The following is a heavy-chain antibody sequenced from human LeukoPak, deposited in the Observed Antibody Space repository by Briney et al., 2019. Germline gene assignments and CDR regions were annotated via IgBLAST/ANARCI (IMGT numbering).Heavy chain of an antibody. Sequence: ASVKVSCKAPGYTFTSYGISWVRQAPGQGLEWMGWISAYNGNTNYAQKLQGRVTMTTDTSTSTAYMELRSLRSDDTAVYYCARRTLSGYYLEYDYWGQGTLVTVSS. J-gene: IGHJ4*02. CDR2: ISAYNGNT. V-gene: IGHV1-18*01. CDR3: ARRTLSGYYLEYDY. D-gene: IGHD3-22*01. CDR1: GYTFTSYG.